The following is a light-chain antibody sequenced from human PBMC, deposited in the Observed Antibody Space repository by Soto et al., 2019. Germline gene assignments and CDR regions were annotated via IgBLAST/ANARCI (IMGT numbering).Light chain of an antibody. J-gene: IGLJ3*02. Sequence: QSALTQPASVSGSPGQSITIACTGTNRDVGSYNLVSWYQQRPGEAPKLIISEVRNRPSGISYRFTGSKSGNTASLTICGLQAEDEADYYCSSYTTTSTLVFGGGTKLTVL. CDR1: NRDVGSYNL. CDR3: SSYTTTSTLV. CDR2: EVR. V-gene: IGLV2-14*01.